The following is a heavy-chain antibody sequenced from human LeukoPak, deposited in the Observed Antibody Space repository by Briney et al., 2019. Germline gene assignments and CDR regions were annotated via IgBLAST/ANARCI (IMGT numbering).Heavy chain of an antibody. Sequence: SETLSLTCAVSGVSLSSGDYSWSWLRQPPGKGLEWIVYIYHSGTTYYNPSLKSLGTISLDRSKNQFYLKLPSVTAADTDVYYCAGDFGSGSYRFDYWGQGTLVTVSS. CDR1: GVSLSSGDYS. J-gene: IGHJ4*02. V-gene: IGHV4-30-2*01. CDR3: AGDFGSGSYRFDY. CDR2: IYHSGTT. D-gene: IGHD3-10*01.